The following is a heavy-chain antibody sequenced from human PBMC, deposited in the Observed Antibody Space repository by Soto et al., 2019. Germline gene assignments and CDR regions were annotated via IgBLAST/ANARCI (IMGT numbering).Heavy chain of an antibody. CDR3: ARVRQYCRRTTCSQDP. CDR1: GDSIISTNW. Sequence: SETLSLTCAVSGDSIISTNWWHWVRQSPDKGLEWIGEIHHGGNINYNPSLKSRVTISMDKSKNQFSLKLNSVTAADTAVYYCARVRQYCRRTTCSQDPWGQGTLVTVSS. D-gene: IGHD2-15*01. V-gene: IGHV4-4*02. J-gene: IGHJ5*02. CDR2: IHHGGNI.